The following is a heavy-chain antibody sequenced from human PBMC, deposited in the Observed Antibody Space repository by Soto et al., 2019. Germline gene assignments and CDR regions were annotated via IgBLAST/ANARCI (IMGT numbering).Heavy chain of an antibody. CDR1: GFTFSSYG. CDR2: IWYDGSNK. V-gene: IGHV3-33*01. Sequence: QVQLVESGGGVVQPGRSLRLSCAASGFTFSSYGMHWVRQAPGKGLEWVAVIWYDGSNKYYADSVKGRFTISRDNSKNTLYLQMNSLRAEDTAVYYCARDGSTPLTGYSSGWYLGYWGQGTLVTVSS. J-gene: IGHJ4*02. CDR3: ARDGSTPLTGYSSGWYLGY. D-gene: IGHD6-19*01.